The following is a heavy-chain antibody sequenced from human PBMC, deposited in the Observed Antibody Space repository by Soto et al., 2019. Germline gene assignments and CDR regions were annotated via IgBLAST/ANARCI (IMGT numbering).Heavy chain of an antibody. Sequence: QVQLVQSGAEVKKPGSSVKVSCRASGGTFNTYTFAWVRQAPGQGLEWMGGIIPIFNTATYAQKFQDRVTITADECTRTAYMDLRSLRSEDTAMYYCAIRGDEIYFIAFDIWGQGTMVTVSS. CDR2: IIPIFNTA. CDR3: AIRGDEIYFIAFDI. CDR1: GGTFNTYT. V-gene: IGHV1-69*01. J-gene: IGHJ3*02. D-gene: IGHD2-21*02.